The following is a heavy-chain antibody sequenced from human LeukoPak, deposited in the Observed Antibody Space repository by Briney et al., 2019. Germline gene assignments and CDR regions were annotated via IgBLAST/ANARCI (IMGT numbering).Heavy chain of an antibody. CDR3: ARWGSGSRGYSGYEGYFDY. CDR1: GFALRSYT. D-gene: IGHD5-12*01. J-gene: IGHJ4*02. CDR2: ISSSSSYI. Sequence: GGSLRLSCAASGFALRSYTVTWVRQAPGKGLEWVSSISSSSSYIYYADSVKGRFTISRDNAKNSLYLQMNSLRAEDTAVYYCARWGSGSRGYSGYEGYFDYWGQGTLVTVSS. V-gene: IGHV3-21*01.